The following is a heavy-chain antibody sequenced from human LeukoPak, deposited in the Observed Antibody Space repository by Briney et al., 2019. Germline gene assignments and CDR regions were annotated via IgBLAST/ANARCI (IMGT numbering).Heavy chain of an antibody. D-gene: IGHD5-18*01. CDR3: ARAQKAMALKP. Sequence: ASVKVSCKASGYTFTGYYMHWVRQAPGQGLEWMGWINLNSGGTSYAQKFQGRVTMTRDTSISTAYMELSRLRSDDTAVYYCARAQKAMALKPWGQGTLVTVSS. J-gene: IGHJ5*02. CDR2: INLNSGGT. V-gene: IGHV1-2*02. CDR1: GYTFTGYY.